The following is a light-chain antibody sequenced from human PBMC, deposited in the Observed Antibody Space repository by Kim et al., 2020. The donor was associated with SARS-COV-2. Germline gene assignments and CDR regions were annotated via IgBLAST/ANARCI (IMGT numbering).Light chain of an antibody. Sequence: AAVQLTCTVSSGHSNDAIEGHQQQTEKGPRYLMKVNSDGSHTKDVGIPDRCSGSSSGAERYLTISSLKSEDETDYYCQTWDSGFWVFGGGTQINVL. V-gene: IGLV4-69*01. J-gene: IGLJ3*02. CDR1: SGHSNDA. CDR3: QTWDSGFWV. CDR2: VNSDGSH.